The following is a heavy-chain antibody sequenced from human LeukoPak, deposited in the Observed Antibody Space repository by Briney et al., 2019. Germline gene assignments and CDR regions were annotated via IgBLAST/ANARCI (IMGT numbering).Heavy chain of an antibody. J-gene: IGHJ4*02. V-gene: IGHV4-34*01. Sequence: PSETLSLTCAVYGGSFSGYYWSWIRQPPGKGLEWIGEINHSGNTNYNPSLKSRVTISVDTSKNQFSLNLRSVTAADTAVYYCARVGESHVFDYWGQGTLVTVSS. CDR2: INHSGNT. CDR1: GGSFSGYY. CDR3: ARVGESHVFDY.